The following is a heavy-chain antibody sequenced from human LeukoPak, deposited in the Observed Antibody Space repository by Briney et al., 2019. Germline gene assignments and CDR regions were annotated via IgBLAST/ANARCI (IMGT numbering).Heavy chain of an antibody. Sequence: GASVKVSCKASGYTFTSYDINWVRQATGQGLEWMGWMNPHSGNTGYAQKFQDRVTMTRNTSISTAYMELSSLRSEDTAVYYCASVENAGLRYSDWLSRGRRTGAFDIWGQGTMVTVSS. CDR3: ASVENAGLRYSDWLSRGRRTGAFDI. J-gene: IGHJ3*02. V-gene: IGHV1-8*01. CDR1: GYTFTSYD. CDR2: MNPHSGNT. D-gene: IGHD3-9*01.